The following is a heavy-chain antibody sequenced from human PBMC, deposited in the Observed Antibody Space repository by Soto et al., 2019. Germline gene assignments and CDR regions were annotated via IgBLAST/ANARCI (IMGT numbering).Heavy chain of an antibody. D-gene: IGHD3-3*01. Sequence: QVQLVQSGAEVKKPGSSVKVSCKASGGTFSSYAISWVRQAPGQGLEWMGGIIPIFGTANYAQKFQGRVKITADESTSTAYMELSSLRSEDTAVYYCARLISGRDFWSGNYYYGMDVWGQGTTVTVSS. V-gene: IGHV1-69*01. CDR2: IIPIFGTA. CDR1: GGTFSSYA. CDR3: ARLISGRDFWSGNYYYGMDV. J-gene: IGHJ6*02.